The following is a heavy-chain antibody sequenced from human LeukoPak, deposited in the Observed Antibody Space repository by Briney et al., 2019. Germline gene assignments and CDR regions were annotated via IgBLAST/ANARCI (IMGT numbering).Heavy chain of an antibody. J-gene: IGHJ2*01. V-gene: IGHV4-61*08. D-gene: IGHD4-23*01. CDR3: ARSPDYGGNSGPWYFDL. CDR2: IYYSGST. Sequence: ASETLSLTCAVSGVSISSGGYSWGWIRQPPGKGLEWIGYIYYSGSTNYNPSLKSRVTISVDTSKNQFSLKLSSVTAADTAVYYCARSPDYGGNSGPWYFDLWGRGTLVTVSS. CDR1: GVSISSGGYS.